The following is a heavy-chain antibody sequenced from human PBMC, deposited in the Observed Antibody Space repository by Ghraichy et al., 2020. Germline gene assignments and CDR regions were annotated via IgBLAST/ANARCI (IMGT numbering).Heavy chain of an antibody. CDR3: ARRVVNASTFFLDD. D-gene: IGHD3-16*01. Sequence: GGSLRLSWKGSGYSLTNDRIGWVRQIPGKGLEWMGIIYPGDSDIKYSPSFQGQVTISTSNSVSTAYLQWSSLKASDTAMYYCARRVVNASTFFLDDWGQGTL. CDR1: GYSLTNDR. V-gene: IGHV5-51*01. CDR2: IYPGDSDI. J-gene: IGHJ4*02.